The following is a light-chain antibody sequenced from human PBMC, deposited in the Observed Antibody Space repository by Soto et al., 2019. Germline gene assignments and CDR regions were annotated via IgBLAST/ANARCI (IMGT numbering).Light chain of an antibody. Sequence: QSVLTQPPSVSAAPGQKVTISCSGSSSNIGNNYVSWYQQLPGTAPEPLIYANNKRPLGIPDRFSGSKSGTSATLGITGLQAGDEADYYCGTWDSSLGAGVFGGGTKLTVL. V-gene: IGLV1-51*01. CDR2: ANN. J-gene: IGLJ2*01. CDR3: GTWDSSLGAGV. CDR1: SSNIGNNY.